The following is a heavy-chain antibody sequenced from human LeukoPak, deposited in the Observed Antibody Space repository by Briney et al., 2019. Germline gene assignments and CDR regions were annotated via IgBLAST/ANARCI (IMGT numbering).Heavy chain of an antibody. Sequence: SESLSLTCTVSGGSIGSSNYYWGWIRHPPGKGLEWIGTVYYSGATYYNPCPKRRVTVSGDPSKTPCCLRLSSVTAADTALYYCATWANLNLNWGQGTLVTVSS. CDR3: ATWANLNLN. J-gene: IGHJ4*02. CDR2: VYYSGAT. CDR1: GGSIGSSNYY. V-gene: IGHV4-39*01. D-gene: IGHD1-14*01.